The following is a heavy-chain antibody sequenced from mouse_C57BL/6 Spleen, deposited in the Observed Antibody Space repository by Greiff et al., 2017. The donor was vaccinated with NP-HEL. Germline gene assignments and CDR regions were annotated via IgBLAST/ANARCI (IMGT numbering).Heavy chain of an antibody. J-gene: IGHJ3*01. CDR1: GYTFTDYE. Sequence: VKLVESGAELVRPGASVTLSCKASGYTFTDYEMHWVKQTPVHGLEWIGAIDPETGGTAYNQKFKGKAILTADKSSSTAYMELRSLTSEDSAVYYCTPDFAWFAYWGQETLVTVSA. CDR3: TPDFAWFAY. CDR2: IDPETGGT. V-gene: IGHV1-15*01.